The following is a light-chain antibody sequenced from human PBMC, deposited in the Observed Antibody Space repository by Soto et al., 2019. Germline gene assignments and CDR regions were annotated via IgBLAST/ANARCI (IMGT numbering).Light chain of an antibody. V-gene: IGKV1-5*03. J-gene: IGKJ2*01. CDR2: KAS. CDR1: QSISSW. Sequence: DIQMTQSGSTLSAAVGDRVTITCRAVQSISSWLARYQQKPGKAPKLLIYKASSLESGVPSRFSGSGSGTEFTLTISSLQPDDFATYYCQQYNSYLYTFGQGAKVDIK. CDR3: QQYNSYLYT.